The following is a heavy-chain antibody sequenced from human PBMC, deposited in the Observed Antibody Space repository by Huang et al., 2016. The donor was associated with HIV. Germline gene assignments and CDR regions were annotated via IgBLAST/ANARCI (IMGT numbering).Heavy chain of an antibody. CDR2: MNPNRGYT. V-gene: IGHV1-8*01. CDR1: GYTFTSFD. Sequence: QVQVVQSGAEVKKSGASVKVSCKASGYTFTSFDINWVRQAPGQGLEWMGRMNPNRGYTGTAQKCKGRVTMTRNTSITTAYMELSSLTSEDTAVYYCARDGAVAGDFDYWGQGTLVTVSS. CDR3: ARDGAVAGDFDY. J-gene: IGHJ4*02. D-gene: IGHD6-19*01.